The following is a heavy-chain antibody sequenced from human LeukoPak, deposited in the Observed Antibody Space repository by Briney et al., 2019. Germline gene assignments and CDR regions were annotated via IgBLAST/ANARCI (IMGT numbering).Heavy chain of an antibody. CDR1: GFTFSGYW. CDR3: TRNEV. V-gene: IGHV3-7*01. Sequence: PGGSLRLSRAGSGFTFSGYWMSWVRQAPGKGLEWVANIKQDGSNKYYVDSVKGRFTISRDNAKNSLSLQMNSLRAEDTGVYYCTRNEVWGQGTLVTVSS. J-gene: IGHJ4*02. CDR2: IKQDGSNK. D-gene: IGHD1-1*01.